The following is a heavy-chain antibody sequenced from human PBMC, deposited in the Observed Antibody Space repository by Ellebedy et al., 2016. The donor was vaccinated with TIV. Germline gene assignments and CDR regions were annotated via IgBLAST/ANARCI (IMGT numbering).Heavy chain of an antibody. CDR1: GFTFDDYV. V-gene: IGHV3-66*01. CDR2: VYSGGST. Sequence: PGGSLRLSCAASGFTFDDYVMHWVRQAPGKGLEWVSLVYSGGSTYYADSVQGRFTISRDRSKTTLYLEMTSLRDEDTAVYCARGVGNCSGPSCYALDYWGRGTLVTVSS. J-gene: IGHJ4*02. CDR3: ARGVGNCSGPSCYALDY. D-gene: IGHD5-12*01.